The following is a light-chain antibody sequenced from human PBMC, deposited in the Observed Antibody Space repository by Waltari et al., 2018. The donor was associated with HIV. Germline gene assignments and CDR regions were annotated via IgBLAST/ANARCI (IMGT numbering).Light chain of an antibody. CDR3: QSYDSSLSVWV. CDR2: GNS. CDR1: SYTLGAGYD. Sequence: QSVLTQPPSVSAAPGQRVTTSCTSSSYTLGAGYDVHSYQQPPGTAPKLLIYGNSNLPSGVPDRFSGSKSGTSASLAITGLLAEDEADYYCQSYDSSLSVWVFGGGTKLTVL. V-gene: IGLV1-40*01. J-gene: IGLJ3*02.